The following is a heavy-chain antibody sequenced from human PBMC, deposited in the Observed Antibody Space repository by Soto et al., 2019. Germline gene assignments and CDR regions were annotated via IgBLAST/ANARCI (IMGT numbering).Heavy chain of an antibody. CDR2: IIPISNTT. CDR1: GGPSSSSA. Sequence: QVQLVQSGAEVKKPGSWVPVSCKGSGGPSSSSAISWVRQAPGQGLEWMGGIIPISNTTNYAQKFQGRVTITADESTSTAYMELRSLRSGDTAVYYCARGDSSGYYEYYFDSWGQGTLVTVSA. J-gene: IGHJ4*02. V-gene: IGHV1-69*01. D-gene: IGHD3-22*01. CDR3: ARGDSSGYYEYYFDS.